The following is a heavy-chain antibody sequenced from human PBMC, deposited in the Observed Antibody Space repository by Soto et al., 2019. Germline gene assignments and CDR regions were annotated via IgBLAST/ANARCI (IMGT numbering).Heavy chain of an antibody. J-gene: IGHJ4*02. CDR2: MKKDGSEK. CDR3: AKLGSGYYTGLYFDF. V-gene: IGHV3-7*03. Sequence: EVQLVESGGALVQRGGSLRLSCAASGFSFGDYWMCWVRQAPGKGLEWVAHMKKDGSEKYYVDSVKGRFTVSRDNTKNSLYLQMNSLRAEDTAVYYCAKLGSGYYTGLYFDFWGQGTLVSVSS. D-gene: IGHD3-3*01. CDR1: GFSFGDYW.